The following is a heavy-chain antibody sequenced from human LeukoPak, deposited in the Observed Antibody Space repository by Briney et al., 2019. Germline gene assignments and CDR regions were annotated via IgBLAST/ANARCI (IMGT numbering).Heavy chain of an antibody. J-gene: IGHJ4*02. Sequence: GGSLRLSCAASGFTFSSYSMNWVRQAPGKGLEWVSYISSRSGTIYYADSVKGRFTISRDNSKNTLYLQMNSLRPEDTAVYYCARGPTVTSNFDYWGQGTLVTVSS. D-gene: IGHD4-17*01. CDR2: ISSRSGTI. CDR1: GFTFSSYS. V-gene: IGHV3-48*01. CDR3: ARGPTVTSNFDY.